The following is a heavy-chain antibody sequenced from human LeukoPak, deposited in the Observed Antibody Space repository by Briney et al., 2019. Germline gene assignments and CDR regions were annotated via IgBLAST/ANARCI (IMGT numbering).Heavy chain of an antibody. J-gene: IGHJ4*02. D-gene: IGHD3-3*01. CDR3: ARDFSGGYFDY. V-gene: IGHV1-2*02. CDR2: MNPDSGAT. Sequence: ASVKVSCKASGYTFSCYYVHWVRQPPGQGFERMGWMNPDSGATNYAQKVQGRVTMTRDTSICTAYMEVSRLRSDDTAVCYCARDFSGGYFDYWGQGTLVTVSS. CDR1: GYTFSCYY.